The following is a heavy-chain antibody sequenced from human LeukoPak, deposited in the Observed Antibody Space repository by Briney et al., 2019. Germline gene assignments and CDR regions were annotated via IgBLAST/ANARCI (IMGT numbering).Heavy chain of an antibody. D-gene: IGHD6-13*01. Sequence: SETLSLTCTVSGGSISGGSYYWSWIRRPAGKGLEWIGRIYTSGSTNYNPSLKRRVTISVDTSKNQFSLKLSSVTAADTAVYYCARGYSSSWEGVDWFDPWGQGTLVTVSS. CDR1: GGSISGGSYY. CDR3: ARGYSSSWEGVDWFDP. V-gene: IGHV4-61*02. CDR2: IYTSGST. J-gene: IGHJ5*02.